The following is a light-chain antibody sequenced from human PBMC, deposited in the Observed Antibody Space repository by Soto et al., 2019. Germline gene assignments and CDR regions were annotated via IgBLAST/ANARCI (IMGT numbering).Light chain of an antibody. CDR3: SSYTTSSTXV. J-gene: IGLJ1*01. CDR1: SSDVGAYDF. V-gene: IGLV2-14*03. CDR2: EVS. Sequence: QSALTQPASVSGSPGQSIAISCTGTSSDVGAYDFVSWYQQHPDKAPKLMIYEVSHRPSGVSYRFSGSKSVNTATLTISGLQAEDEADYYCSSYTTSSTXVXGTGTKVTVL.